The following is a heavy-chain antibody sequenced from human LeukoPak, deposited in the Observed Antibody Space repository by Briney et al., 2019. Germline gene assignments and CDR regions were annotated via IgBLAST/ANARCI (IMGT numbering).Heavy chain of an antibody. CDR3: ARADCSGGSCHFDF. Sequence: SQTLSLTCATSGDSVSSNNAAWNWIRQSPSRGLEWLGRTYYRSKWYNGYAVFVKSRITINPDTSKNQFSLQLNSVTPKDTAVYYCARADCSGGSCHFDFWGQGTLVTVSS. CDR1: GDSVSSNNAA. D-gene: IGHD2-15*01. V-gene: IGHV6-1*01. J-gene: IGHJ4*02. CDR2: TYYRSKWYN.